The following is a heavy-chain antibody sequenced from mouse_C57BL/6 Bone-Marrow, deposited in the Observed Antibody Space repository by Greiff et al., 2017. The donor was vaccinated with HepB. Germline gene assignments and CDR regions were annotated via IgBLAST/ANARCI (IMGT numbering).Heavy chain of an antibody. Sequence: QVQLQQPGAELVKPGASVKLSCKASGYTFTSYWMQWVKQRPGQGLEWIGEIDPSDSYTNYNQKFKGKATLTVDTSSSTAYMQLSSLTSEDSAVYYCARSPPTTAYDRGDYYAMDYWGQGTSVTVSS. CDR3: ARSPPTTAYDRGDYYAMDY. D-gene: IGHD1-2*01. V-gene: IGHV1-50*01. CDR1: GYTFTSYW. J-gene: IGHJ4*01. CDR2: IDPSDSYT.